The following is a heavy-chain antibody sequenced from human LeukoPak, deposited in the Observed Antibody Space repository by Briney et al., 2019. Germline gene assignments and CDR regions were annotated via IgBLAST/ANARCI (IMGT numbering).Heavy chain of an antibody. J-gene: IGHJ4*02. D-gene: IGHD3-22*01. CDR1: GYTFTTYA. Sequence: GASVKVSCKASGYTFTTYAMNWVRQAPGQGLEWMGWINTNTGNPTYAQGFTGRFVFSLDTSVSTAYLQISSLKAEDTAVYYCARHYYDSSGYLSGLKNWGQGTLVTVSS. CDR3: ARHYYDSSGYLSGLKN. V-gene: IGHV7-4-1*02. CDR2: INTNTGNP.